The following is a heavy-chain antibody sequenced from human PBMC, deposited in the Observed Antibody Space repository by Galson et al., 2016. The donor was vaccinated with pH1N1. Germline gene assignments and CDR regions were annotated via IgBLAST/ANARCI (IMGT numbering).Heavy chain of an antibody. V-gene: IGHV3-74*01. CDR1: GFTFSDYL. CDR3: ARGLLSENDGGMDV. J-gene: IGHJ6*02. CDR2: IYHHGTRT. Sequence: SLRLSCAASGFTFSDYLMHWVRQVPGKGLVWVSRIYHHGTRTNYADSVKGRFAISRDNAKNMLFLDMSSLRAEDTAIYYCARGLLSENDGGMDVWGQGTKVIVSS. D-gene: IGHD1-1*01.